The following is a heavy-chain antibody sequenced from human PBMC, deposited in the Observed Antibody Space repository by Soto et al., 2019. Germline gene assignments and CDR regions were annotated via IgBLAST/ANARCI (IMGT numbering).Heavy chain of an antibody. Sequence: QVQLQQWGAGLLKPSETLSLTCAVYGGSFSGYYWSWIRQPPGKGLEWIGEINHSGSTNYNPSLKSRVTVSVHTSKSHFSLKLSSVTSADPAVYYCACQCDSWGQGTLVTVSS. D-gene: IGHD6-19*01. CDR3: ACQCDS. CDR2: INHSGST. CDR1: GGSFSGYY. J-gene: IGHJ4*02. V-gene: IGHV4-34*01.